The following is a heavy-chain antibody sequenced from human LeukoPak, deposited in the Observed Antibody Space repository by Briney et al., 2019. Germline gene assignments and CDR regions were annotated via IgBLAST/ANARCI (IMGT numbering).Heavy chain of an antibody. J-gene: IGHJ4*02. CDR1: GFTFNRYS. D-gene: IGHD3-3*01. CDR2: ISSSSRYI. Sequence: GGSLRLSCAASGFTFNRYSMNWVRQAPGKGLEWVSSISSSSRYIYYADSVKGRFTISRDNAKNSLYLQMNSLRAEDTAVYYCASTNYDFWSGYEGYYFDYWGQGTLVTVSS. CDR3: ASTNYDFWSGYEGYYFDY. V-gene: IGHV3-21*01.